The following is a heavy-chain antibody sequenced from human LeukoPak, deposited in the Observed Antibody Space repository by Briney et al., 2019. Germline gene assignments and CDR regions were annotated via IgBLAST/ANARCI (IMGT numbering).Heavy chain of an antibody. Sequence: GGSLRLSCAASGFTFSSYGMHWVRQAPGKGLEWVAVIWYDRSNKYYADSVKGRFTISRDNSKNTLYLQMNSLRAEDTAVYYCAREVGSTLIYYYYYGMDVWGQGTTVTVSS. D-gene: IGHD2-2*01. CDR3: AREVGSTLIYYYYYGMDV. CDR2: IWYDRSNK. CDR1: GFTFSSYG. V-gene: IGHV3-33*01. J-gene: IGHJ6*02.